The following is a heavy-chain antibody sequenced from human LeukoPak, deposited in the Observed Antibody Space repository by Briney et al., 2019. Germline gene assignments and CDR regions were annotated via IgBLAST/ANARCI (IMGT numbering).Heavy chain of an antibody. V-gene: IGHV3-74*01. CDR3: ARARYSYGYAFDY. D-gene: IGHD5-18*01. CDR1: GFTFNSYW. J-gene: IGHJ4*02. CDR2: VDTDGSST. Sequence: QSGGSLRLSCAASGFTFNSYWMHWVRQAPGKGLVWVSRVDTDGSSTIYADPVKGRFTISRDNAKNTLYLQMNSLRAEDTAVYYCARARYSYGYAFDYWGQGTLVTVSS.